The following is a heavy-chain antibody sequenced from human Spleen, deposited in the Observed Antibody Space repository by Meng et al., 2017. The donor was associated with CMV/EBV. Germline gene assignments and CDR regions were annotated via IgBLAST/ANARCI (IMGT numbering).Heavy chain of an antibody. CDR2: IYYSGST. V-gene: IGHV4-39*07. J-gene: IGHJ6*02. Sequence: GSLRLSCTVSGGSISSSSYYWGWIRQPPGKGLEWIGSIYYSGSTYYNPSLKSRVTISVDTSKNQFSLKLSSVTAADTAVYYCARDGPTFTAILGVVSSLDVWGQGTTVTVSS. D-gene: IGHD3-3*01. CDR3: ARDGPTFTAILGVVSSLDV. CDR1: GGSISSSSYY.